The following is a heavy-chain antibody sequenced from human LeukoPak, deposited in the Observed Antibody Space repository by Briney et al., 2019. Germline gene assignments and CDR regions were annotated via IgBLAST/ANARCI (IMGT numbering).Heavy chain of an antibody. CDR3: TRDRHNNNYDGRRPDY. J-gene: IGHJ4*02. CDR2: IRYDGTDK. CDR1: GFAFRNYG. D-gene: IGHD3-22*01. Sequence: QTGGSLRLSCAASGFAFRNYGMHWVRQAPGKGLEWAAFIRYDGTDKYYADSVKGRFTISRDNAKNSLYLQMNSLKAEDAAVYYCTRDRHNNNYDGRRPDYWGQGTLVTVSS. V-gene: IGHV3-30*02.